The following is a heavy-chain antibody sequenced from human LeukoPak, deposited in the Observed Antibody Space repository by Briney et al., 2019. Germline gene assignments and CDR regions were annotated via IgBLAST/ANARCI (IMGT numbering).Heavy chain of an antibody. CDR2: IKQDGSEK. J-gene: IGHJ4*02. CDR1: GFTFSNYW. Sequence: GGSLRLSCAASGFTFSNYWMNWVRQAPGKGLEWVAYIKQDGSEKYYVDSVKGRFTISRDNAKNSLYLQMNSLRAEDTAVYYCARDWGVDYWGRGTLVTVSS. V-gene: IGHV3-7*01. CDR3: ARDWGVDY. D-gene: IGHD3-16*01.